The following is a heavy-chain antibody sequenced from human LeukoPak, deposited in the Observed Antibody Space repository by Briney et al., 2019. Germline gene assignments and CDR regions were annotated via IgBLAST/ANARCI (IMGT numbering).Heavy chain of an antibody. J-gene: IGHJ6*02. Sequence: PSETLSLTCTVSGGSISSSSYYWGWIRQPPGKGLEWVGSIYYSGSTYYNPSLKSRVTISVDTSKNQFSLKLSSVTAADTAVYYCARLGWQWLVGEYYYYYGMDVWGQGTTVTVSS. D-gene: IGHD6-19*01. V-gene: IGHV4-39*01. CDR2: IYYSGST. CDR1: GGSISSSSYY. CDR3: ARLGWQWLVGEYYYYYGMDV.